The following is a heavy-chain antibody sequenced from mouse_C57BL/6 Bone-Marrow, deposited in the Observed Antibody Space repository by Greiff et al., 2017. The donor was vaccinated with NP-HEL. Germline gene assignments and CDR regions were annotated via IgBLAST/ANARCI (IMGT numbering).Heavy chain of an antibody. J-gene: IGHJ3*01. CDR3: ARWLLRGFAY. CDR2: ISDGGSYT. Sequence: EVQGVESGGGLVKPGGSLKLSCAASGFTFSSYAMSWVRQTPEKRLEWVATISDGGSYTYYPDNVKGRFTISRDNAKNNLYLQMSHLKSEDTAMYYCARWLLRGFAYWGQGTLVTVSA. CDR1: GFTFSSYA. V-gene: IGHV5-4*01. D-gene: IGHD2-3*01.